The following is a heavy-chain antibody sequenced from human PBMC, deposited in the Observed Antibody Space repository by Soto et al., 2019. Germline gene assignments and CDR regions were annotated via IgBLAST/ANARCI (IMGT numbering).Heavy chain of an antibody. V-gene: IGHV3-30-3*01. CDR3: ASCGSESPRYLFDY. CDR1: GFTFSSYA. CDR2: ISYDGSNK. Sequence: GESLKISCAASGFTFSSYAMHWVRQAPGKGLEWVAVISYDGSNKYYADSVKGRFTISRDNSKNTLYLQMNSLRAEDTAVYYCASCGSESPRYLFDYWGQGTLVTVSS. J-gene: IGHJ4*02. D-gene: IGHD1-26*01.